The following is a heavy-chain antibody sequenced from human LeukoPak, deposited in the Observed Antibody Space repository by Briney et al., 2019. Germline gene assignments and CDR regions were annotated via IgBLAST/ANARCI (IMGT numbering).Heavy chain of an antibody. CDR1: GFPFSSYW. V-gene: IGHV3-74*03. CDR2: ISGDGTIK. J-gene: IGHJ4*02. Sequence: GGSLRLSCEPSGFPFSSYWMLWVRQAPGKGLVWVSRISGDGTIKTYADFVRGRFIVSRDNTKNILYLQMNSLKVEDTATYFCSRSQFDYWGQGVLVAVSS. CDR3: SRSQFDY.